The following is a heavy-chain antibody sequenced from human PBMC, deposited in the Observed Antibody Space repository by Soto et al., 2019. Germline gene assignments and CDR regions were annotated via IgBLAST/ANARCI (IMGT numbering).Heavy chain of an antibody. CDR1: GFTLRNYF. CDR3: AKSLGPNYFDY. V-gene: IGHV3-23*01. D-gene: IGHD1-26*01. J-gene: IGHJ4*02. CDR2: ITDDGGAT. Sequence: GGSLRLSCAASGFTLRNYFMTWVRQAPGKGLEWVSSITDDGGATFYADSVKGRFTISRDNSEGTLYLQMDSLRAEDTALYYCAKSLGPNYFDYWGQGTLVTVSS.